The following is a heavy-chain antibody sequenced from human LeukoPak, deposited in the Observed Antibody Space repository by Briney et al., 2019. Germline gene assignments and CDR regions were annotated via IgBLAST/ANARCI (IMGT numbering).Heavy chain of an antibody. CDR2: ISGSGGST. V-gene: IGHV3-23*01. J-gene: IGHJ4*02. Sequence: AGGSLRLSCAASGFAFSSYAMSWVRQAPGKGLEWVSAISGSGGSTYYADSVKGRFTISRDNSKNTLYLQMNSLRAEDTAVYYCAKDLWASIAVGDYWGQGTLVTVSS. CDR1: GFAFSSYA. CDR3: AKDLWASIAVGDY. D-gene: IGHD6-19*01.